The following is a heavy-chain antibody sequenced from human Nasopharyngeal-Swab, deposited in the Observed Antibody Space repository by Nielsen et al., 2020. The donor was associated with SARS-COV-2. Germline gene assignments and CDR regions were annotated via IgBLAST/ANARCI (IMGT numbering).Heavy chain of an antibody. Sequence: GESLKISCAASGFTFSSYSMNWVRQAPGQGLEWVSYISSSSSTIYYADSVKGRFTISRDNSKKTLYLQMSSLRAEDKAVYYCVKGRAGFDPSYCDYWGQGTLVTVSS. CDR3: VKGRAGFDPSYCDY. V-gene: IGHV3-48*01. J-gene: IGHJ4*02. CDR1: GFTFSSYS. CDR2: ISSSSSTI.